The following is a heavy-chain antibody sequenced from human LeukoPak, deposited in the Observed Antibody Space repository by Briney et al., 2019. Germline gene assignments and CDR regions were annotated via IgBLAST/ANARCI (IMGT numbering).Heavy chain of an antibody. CDR2: ISSGNTYI. CDR3: ARDDRAARLDS. Sequence: GGSLRLSCVGSGFIFSSYGMNWVRQAPGKGLEWVSSISSGNTYIKYADSVKGRFTISRDNAKKSVYLQMNSLRAEDTALYFCARDDRAARLDSWGQGTPVTVSS. CDR1: GFIFSSYG. J-gene: IGHJ4*02. V-gene: IGHV3-21*01. D-gene: IGHD6-6*01.